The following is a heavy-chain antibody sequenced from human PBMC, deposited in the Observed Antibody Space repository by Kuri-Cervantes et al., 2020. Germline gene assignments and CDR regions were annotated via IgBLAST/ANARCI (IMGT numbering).Heavy chain of an antibody. J-gene: IGHJ4*02. V-gene: IGHV4-38-2*02. Sequence: ESLKISCTVSGYSISSGYYWGWIRQPPGKGLEWIGSIYHSGSTYYNPSLKSRVTISVDTSKNQFSLKLTSVTAADTAVYYCARDRLAMVVWGQGALVTVSS. CDR3: ARDRLAMVV. D-gene: IGHD5-18*01. CDR1: GYSISSGYY. CDR2: IYHSGST.